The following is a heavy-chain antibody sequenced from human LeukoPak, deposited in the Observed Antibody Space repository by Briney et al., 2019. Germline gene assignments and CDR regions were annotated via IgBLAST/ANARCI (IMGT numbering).Heavy chain of an antibody. V-gene: IGHV4-34*01. CDR3: ARSGTYRGYFDF. CDR1: GGSFSGYY. J-gene: IGHJ4*02. CDR2: VDHSGGS. D-gene: IGHD1-26*01. Sequence: SETLSLTCAVYGGSFSGYYWGWIRQPPGKGLEWIGEVDHSGGSIYNPSLKSRVTISIDTSKTQFSLKLSSVTVADTAVYYCARSGTYRGYFDFWGQGTLVTVPS.